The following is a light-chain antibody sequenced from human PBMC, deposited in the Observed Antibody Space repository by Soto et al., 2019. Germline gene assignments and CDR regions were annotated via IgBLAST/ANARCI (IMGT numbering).Light chain of an antibody. J-gene: IGKJ3*01. Sequence: EIVLTQSPATLSLSPGERATLSCRASQSVSSYLAWYQQKPGQAPRLLIYDASNRATGIPARFSGSGSGTDFTLTISSLEPEDFAFYYCQQRSNWPLLFTFGPVTKVDIK. CDR1: QSVSSY. V-gene: IGKV3-11*01. CDR2: DAS. CDR3: QQRSNWPLLFT.